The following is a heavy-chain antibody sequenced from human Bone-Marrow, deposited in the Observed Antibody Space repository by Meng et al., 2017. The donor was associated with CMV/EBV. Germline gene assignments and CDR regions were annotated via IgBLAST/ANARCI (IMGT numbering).Heavy chain of an antibody. CDR2: IGTSGSTK. J-gene: IGHJ6*02. V-gene: IGHV3-48*03. D-gene: IGHD3-3*01. CDR3: ARDTYYDFWSGLSAGKYGMDV. Sequence: GESLKISCVASGFTFSSYEMNWVRQAPGKGLEWVSYIGTSGSTKYYADSVKGRFTISRDNAKNSLYLQMTSLRAEDTAVYYGARDTYYDFWSGLSAGKYGMDVWGQGTTVTVSS. CDR1: GFTFSSYE.